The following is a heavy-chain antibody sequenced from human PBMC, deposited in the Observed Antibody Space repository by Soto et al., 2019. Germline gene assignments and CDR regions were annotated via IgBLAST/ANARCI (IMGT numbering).Heavy chain of an antibody. Sequence: EVQLVESGGGLVKPGGSLRLSCAASGFTFSSYSMNWVRQAPGKGLEWVSSISSSSSYIYYADSVKGRFTISRDNAKNSLYLQMTSLRAEDTDVYYCARVFAHDAFDIWGQGTMVTVSS. CDR2: ISSSSSYI. D-gene: IGHD2-21*01. J-gene: IGHJ3*02. CDR1: GFTFSSYS. CDR3: ARVFAHDAFDI. V-gene: IGHV3-21*01.